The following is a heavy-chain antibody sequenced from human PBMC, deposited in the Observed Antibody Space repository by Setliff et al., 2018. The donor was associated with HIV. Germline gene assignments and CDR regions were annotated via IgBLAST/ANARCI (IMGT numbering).Heavy chain of an antibody. CDR3: ARAASVYDSPKGAFDI. J-gene: IGHJ3*02. Sequence: SETLSLTCTVSAGAIRSYYWSWIRQSPGKGLEWIGYIFYGGSATYNPSLKDRVTVSVDLSKNQFSLKLSSVTAADTAVYYCARAASVYDSPKGAFDIWGQGTMVTVSS. CDR1: AGAIRSYY. V-gene: IGHV4-59*08. D-gene: IGHD3-22*01. CDR2: IFYGGSA.